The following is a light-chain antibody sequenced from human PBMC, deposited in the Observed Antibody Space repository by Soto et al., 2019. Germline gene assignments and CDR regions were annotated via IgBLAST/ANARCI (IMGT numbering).Light chain of an antibody. J-gene: IGKJ2*01. Sequence: DIEMTQSPSSLSASVGDRVTITCRASQSIDIYLNWYQQKPGKAPNLLIFAASSLQSGVPSRFSGSGSGPDFTLTITSLQPEDFATYYCQQSFNTPYTFGQGTNLEIK. CDR1: QSIDIY. CDR2: AAS. V-gene: IGKV1-39*01. CDR3: QQSFNTPYT.